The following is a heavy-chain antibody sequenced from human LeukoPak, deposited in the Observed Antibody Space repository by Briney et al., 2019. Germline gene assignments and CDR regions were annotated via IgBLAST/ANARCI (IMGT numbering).Heavy chain of an antibody. J-gene: IGHJ4*02. D-gene: IGHD6-19*01. V-gene: IGHV3-7*01. CDR2: IKQDGSEK. CDR3: ARDQWWQLIAVAITSYFDC. Sequence: TGGSLRLSRAASGFTFSTYWMSWVRQAPGKGLEWVANIKQDGSEKYYVDSVKGRFTISRDNAKNSLYLQMNSLRAEDTAVYYCARDQWWQLIAVAITSYFDCWGQGTLVTVSS. CDR1: GFTFSTYW.